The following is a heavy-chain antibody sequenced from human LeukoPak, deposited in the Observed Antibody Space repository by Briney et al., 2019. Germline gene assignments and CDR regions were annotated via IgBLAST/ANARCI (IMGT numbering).Heavy chain of an antibody. CDR2: IFSSGST. D-gene: IGHD1-26*01. V-gene: IGHV4-4*07. J-gene: IGHJ5*02. CDR3: ARGVGAYNWFDP. CDR1: GDSIINNY. Sequence: SETLSLTCTVSGDSIINNYWAWIRQPAGKGPERIGRIFSSGSTDYNRSLKSRVTISVDKSKNQISLKLTSVTAADTAVYYCARGVGAYNWFDPRGQGTLVTVSS.